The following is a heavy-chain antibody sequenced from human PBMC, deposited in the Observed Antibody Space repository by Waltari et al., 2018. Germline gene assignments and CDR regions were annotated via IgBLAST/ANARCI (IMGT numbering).Heavy chain of an antibody. CDR1: GYSISSGYY. V-gene: IGHV4-38-2*01. Sequence: QVQLQESGPGLVKPSETLSLTCAVSGYSISSGYYWGWIRQPPGQGLEWIGSIYHSGSTYYNPSLKIRVTISVDTSKNQFSLKLSSVTAADTAVYYCARHLDYYDSSGYPADAFDIWGQGTMVTVSS. CDR3: ARHLDYYDSSGYPADAFDI. J-gene: IGHJ3*02. D-gene: IGHD3-22*01. CDR2: IYHSGST.